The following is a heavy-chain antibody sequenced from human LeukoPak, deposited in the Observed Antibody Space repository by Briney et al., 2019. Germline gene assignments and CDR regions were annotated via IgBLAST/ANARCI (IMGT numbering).Heavy chain of an antibody. V-gene: IGHV1-2*02. J-gene: IGHJ3*02. CDR3: ARAFLWFGESFYDAYDI. D-gene: IGHD3-10*01. CDR1: GYTFTGSY. Sequence: ASVKVSCKGSGYTFTGSYMHWVRQAPGQGLEWIGWINPNSGGTNYAQKFRGRVTMTRDTSISTAYMELSRLRSDDTAIYYCARAFLWFGESFYDAYDIWGQGTMVTVSS. CDR2: INPNSGGT.